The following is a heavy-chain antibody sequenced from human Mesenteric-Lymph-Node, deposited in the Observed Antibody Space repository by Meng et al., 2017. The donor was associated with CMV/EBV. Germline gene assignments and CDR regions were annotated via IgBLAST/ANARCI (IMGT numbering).Heavy chain of an antibody. CDR3: AKGGPTAASAY. V-gene: IGHV3-21*04. J-gene: IGHJ4*02. Sequence: GGSLRLSCAASGFTFSSYSMNWVRQAPGKGLEWVSSITSDSAYIYYADSLKGRFTISRDNSEMLYLQMNSLRAEDTAIYYCAKGGPTAASAYWGQGTLVTVSS. CDR2: ITSDSAYI. CDR1: GFTFSSYS. D-gene: IGHD2-2*01.